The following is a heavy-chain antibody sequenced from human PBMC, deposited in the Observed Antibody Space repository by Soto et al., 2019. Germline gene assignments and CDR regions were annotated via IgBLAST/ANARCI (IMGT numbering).Heavy chain of an antibody. V-gene: IGHV1-2*04. Sequence: ASVKVSCKASGYTFTGYYMHWVRQAPGQGLEWMGWINPNSGGTNYAQKFQGWVTMTRDTFISTAYMELSRLRSDDTAVYYCARGGIAGEDAFDIWGQGTMVTVSS. CDR3: ARGGIAGEDAFDI. CDR2: INPNSGGT. D-gene: IGHD6-13*01. J-gene: IGHJ3*02. CDR1: GYTFTGYY.